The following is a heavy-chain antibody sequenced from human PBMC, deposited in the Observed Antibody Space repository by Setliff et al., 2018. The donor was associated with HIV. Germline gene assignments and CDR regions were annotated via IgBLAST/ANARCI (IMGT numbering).Heavy chain of an antibody. V-gene: IGHV1-2*06. CDR2: IIPNSGGT. CDR1: GYTFTAYF. Sequence: VKVSCKASGYTFTAYFMHWVRQAPGQGLEWMGRIIPNSGGTNYAQKFQGRVTMTRDTSISTGHMELSSLRSEDTALYYCAREAYSYGYVLPATRFGYYFDSWGQGTLVTVSS. CDR3: AREAYSYGYVLPATRFGYYFDS. D-gene: IGHD5-18*01. J-gene: IGHJ4*02.